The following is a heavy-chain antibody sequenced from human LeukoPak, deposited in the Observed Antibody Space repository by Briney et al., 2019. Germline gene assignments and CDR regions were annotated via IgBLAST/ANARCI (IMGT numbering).Heavy chain of an antibody. V-gene: IGHV1-3*01. CDR3: ARGSISGVATIELDFVY. CDR2: INAGNGNT. D-gene: IGHD5-12*01. Sequence: GASVKVSCKASGYTFTSYAMHWVRQAPGERLEWMGWINAGNGNTKYSQKFQGRVTITRDTSASTAYMELSSLRSEDTAVYYCARGSISGVATIELDFVYWGQGTLVTVSS. CDR1: GYTFTSYA. J-gene: IGHJ4*02.